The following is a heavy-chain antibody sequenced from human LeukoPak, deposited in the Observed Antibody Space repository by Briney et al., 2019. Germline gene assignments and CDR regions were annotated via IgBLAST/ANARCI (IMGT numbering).Heavy chain of an antibody. V-gene: IGHV1-69*05. D-gene: IGHD5-18*01. Sequence: SVKISCKASWSTFSSYAISWVRQAPGQGLEWMGRIIPIFGTANYAQKFQGRVTITTDESTSTAYMELSSLRSEDTAVYYCARDGDPNTATLDYWGQGTLVTVSS. CDR2: IIPIFGTA. CDR1: WSTFSSYA. CDR3: ARDGDPNTATLDY. J-gene: IGHJ4*02.